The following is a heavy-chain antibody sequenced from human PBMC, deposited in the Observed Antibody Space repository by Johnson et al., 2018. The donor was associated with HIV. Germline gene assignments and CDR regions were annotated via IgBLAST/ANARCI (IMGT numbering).Heavy chain of an antibody. J-gene: IGHJ3*02. Sequence: VQLVESGGGVVQPGRSLRLSCAASGFTFSSYWMSWVRQAPGKGLEWVANIKQDGSEKYYVDSVKGRFTISRDNAKNSLYLQMNSLRAEDTAVYYCARLHSDYYSGAFDIWGQGTMVTVSS. CDR2: IKQDGSEK. CDR3: ARLHSDYYSGAFDI. D-gene: IGHD2-21*01. CDR1: GFTFSSYW. V-gene: IGHV3-7*01.